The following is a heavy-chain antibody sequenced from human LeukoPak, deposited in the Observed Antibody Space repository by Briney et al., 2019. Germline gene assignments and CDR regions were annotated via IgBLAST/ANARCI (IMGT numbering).Heavy chain of an antibody. J-gene: IGHJ5*02. V-gene: IGHV4-34*01. Sequence: SETLSLTCAVYGGSFSGYYWSWIRQPPGEGLEWIGEVTHTGGTNYNPSLKSRVTISLDTFKNQFSLKLTSVTAADTAVFYCARLDIGDSGNPIWFDPWGQGTLVTVSS. CDR3: ARLDIGDSGNPIWFDP. CDR2: VTHTGGT. CDR1: GGSFSGYY. D-gene: IGHD5-12*01.